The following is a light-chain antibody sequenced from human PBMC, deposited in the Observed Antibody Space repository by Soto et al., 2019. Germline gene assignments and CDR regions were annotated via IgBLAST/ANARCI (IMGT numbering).Light chain of an antibody. Sequence: SVLTQSPGTLSLSPGERATLSCRASQSVTYNYLAWYQQKPGQAPSLLIYDASARATGIPDRFSGSGSVTDFTLTISRLEPEDSAVYYCQQYGTSPQTFGQGTKVEIK. CDR1: QSVTYNY. J-gene: IGKJ1*01. CDR2: DAS. V-gene: IGKV3-20*01. CDR3: QQYGTSPQT.